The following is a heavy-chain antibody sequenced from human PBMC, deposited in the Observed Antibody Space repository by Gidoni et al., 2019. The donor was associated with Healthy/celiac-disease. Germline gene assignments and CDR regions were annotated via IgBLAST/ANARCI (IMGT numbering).Heavy chain of an antibody. J-gene: IGHJ6*02. CDR2: ISSSSSTI. V-gene: IGHV3-48*01. D-gene: IGHD1-1*01. CDR1: GCTFSSYS. CDR3: ARDWVHVYYGMDV. Sequence: EVQLVESGGGLVQPGGSLRLHWAASGCTFSSYSMNWVRQAPGKGLEWVSYISSSSSTIYYADSVKGRFTISRDNAKNSLYLQMNSLRAEDTAVYYCARDWVHVYYGMDVWGQGTTVTVSS.